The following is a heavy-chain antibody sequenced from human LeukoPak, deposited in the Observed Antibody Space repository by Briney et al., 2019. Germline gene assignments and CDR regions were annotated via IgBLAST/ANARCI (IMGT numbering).Heavy chain of an antibody. CDR1: GFTFSSYA. J-gene: IGHJ4*02. CDR2: ISSNGGGT. V-gene: IGHV3-64*01. CDR3: ARAPGPSGGPDY. Sequence: PGGSLRLSCAASGFTFSSYAMHWVRQAPGKGLQYVSAISSNGGGTYYANSVKGRFTISRDNSKNTLHLQMGSLRAEDMAVYYCARAPGPSGGPDYWGQGTLVTVSS. D-gene: IGHD2-15*01.